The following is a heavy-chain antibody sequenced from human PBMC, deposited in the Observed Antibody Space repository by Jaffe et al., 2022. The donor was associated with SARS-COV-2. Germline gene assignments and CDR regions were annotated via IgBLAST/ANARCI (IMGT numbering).Heavy chain of an antibody. J-gene: IGHJ5*02. CDR2: VYHNGET. V-gene: IGHV4-38-2*02. D-gene: IGHD2-21*02. CDR3: ARVRGGGNSYNWFDP. CDR1: GDSIRNDYY. Sequence: QVQLQESGPGLVKPSETLSLTCTVSGDSIRNDYYWGWIRQSPGKGLEWIGSVYHNGETYYNPSLKSRLTISADTSKNQFSLRLSSVTAADTAVYHCARVRGGGNSYNWFDPWGQGTLVTVSS.